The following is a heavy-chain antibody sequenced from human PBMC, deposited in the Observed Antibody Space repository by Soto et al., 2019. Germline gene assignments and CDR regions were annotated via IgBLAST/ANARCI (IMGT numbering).Heavy chain of an antibody. CDR3: ARGTRSGSYYYYGLDV. CDR1: GGTFSSYA. D-gene: IGHD1-26*01. Sequence: SVKVSCKASGGTFSSYAISWLRQSPGQGLEWMGGIIPIFGTTNYARRFQGRVTITADKSTSTAYMELRSLRSEDTAVYYCARGTRSGSYYYYGLDVWGQGTTVTVSS. CDR2: IIPIFGTT. J-gene: IGHJ6*02. V-gene: IGHV1-69*06.